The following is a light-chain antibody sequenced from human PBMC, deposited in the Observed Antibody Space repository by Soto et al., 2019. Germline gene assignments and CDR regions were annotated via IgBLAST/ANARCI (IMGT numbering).Light chain of an antibody. CDR1: QSVGNN. J-gene: IGKJ2*01. Sequence: EIVMTQSPATLSVSPGERATLSCRASQSVGNNLAWYQQKPGQAPRLLIYDASTRATGIPARFSGSGSGPEFTLTISSLQSEDFAVYYCQQYNNWPMYTFGQGTKLEIK. V-gene: IGKV3-15*01. CDR3: QQYNNWPMYT. CDR2: DAS.